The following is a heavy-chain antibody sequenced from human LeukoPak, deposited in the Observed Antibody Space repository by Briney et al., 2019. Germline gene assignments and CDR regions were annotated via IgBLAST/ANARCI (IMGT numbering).Heavy chain of an antibody. D-gene: IGHD3-22*01. CDR1: GGSVSSGSYY. J-gene: IGHJ5*02. Sequence: KTSETLSLTCTVSGGSVSSGSYYWSWIRQPPGKGLEWIVYIYYSGSTNYNPSLKSRVTISVDTSKNQFSLKLSSVTAADTAVYYCASYTPYYYDSSGYYGPFDPWGQGTLVTVSS. CDR3: ASYTPYYYDSSGYYGPFDP. V-gene: IGHV4-61*01. CDR2: IYYSGST.